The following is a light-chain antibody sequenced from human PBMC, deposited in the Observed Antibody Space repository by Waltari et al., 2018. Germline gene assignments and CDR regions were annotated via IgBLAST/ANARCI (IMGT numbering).Light chain of an antibody. J-gene: IGLJ2*01. CDR1: GSNIGAGYD. CDR3: QSYDTSLRVV. Sequence: QSVLTQPPSVSGAPGQRVTIPCTGSGSNIGAGYDVHWYQQLPRAAPNLLFFGSTSRPLGGPDRFFGSTSGTSASLAITGLQAEDEADYYCQSYDTSLRVVFGGGTKLTVL. V-gene: IGLV1-40*01. CDR2: GST.